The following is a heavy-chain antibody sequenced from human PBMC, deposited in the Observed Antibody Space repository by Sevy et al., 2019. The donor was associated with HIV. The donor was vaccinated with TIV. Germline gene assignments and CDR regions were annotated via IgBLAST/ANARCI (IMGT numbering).Heavy chain of an antibody. J-gene: IGHJ3*02. Sequence: SETLSLTCTVSGGSITSYYWSWIRQPPGKGLEWIGYIYYSGNTNYNPSLKSQVTISVDTSKNQFSLKLSSVTAADTHLYYCARVLNYSDRGAFDIWAQGTMVTDSS. V-gene: IGHV4-59*13. D-gene: IGHD4-17*01. CDR2: IYYSGNT. CDR1: GGSITSYY. CDR3: ARVLNYSDRGAFDI.